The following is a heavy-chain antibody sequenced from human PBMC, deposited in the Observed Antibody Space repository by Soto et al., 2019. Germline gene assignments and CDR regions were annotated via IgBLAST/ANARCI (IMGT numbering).Heavy chain of an antibody. CDR1: GFTFDDYA. CDR3: AKDQLTDYYDSSGFI. J-gene: IGHJ6*02. CDR2: ISWNSGSI. V-gene: IGHV3-9*01. Sequence: EVQLVESGGGLVQPGRSLRLSCAASGFTFDDYAMHWVRQAPGKGLEWVSGISWNSGSIGYADSVKGRFTISRDNAKNSLYLQMNSLRAEDTALYYCAKDQLTDYYDSSGFIWGQGTTVPVSS. D-gene: IGHD3-22*01.